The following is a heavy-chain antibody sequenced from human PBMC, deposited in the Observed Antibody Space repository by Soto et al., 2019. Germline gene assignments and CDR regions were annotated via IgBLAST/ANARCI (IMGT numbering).Heavy chain of an antibody. CDR1: GGSISSDGSF. V-gene: IGHV4-31*03. CDR2: ISSSGAT. Sequence: LSLTCTVSGGSISSDGSFWSWIRQHPGKGPEWIAFISSSGATSHNPSLMSRVTVSVDTSKSQFSLNLTSVTAADTAVYYCARGGASSKWFAPWGQGTPVTVSS. D-gene: IGHD2-15*01. J-gene: IGHJ5*02. CDR3: ARGGASSKWFAP.